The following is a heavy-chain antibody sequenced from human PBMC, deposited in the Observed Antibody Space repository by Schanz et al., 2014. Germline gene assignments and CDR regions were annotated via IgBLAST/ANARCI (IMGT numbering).Heavy chain of an antibody. CDR2: MHNSGST. CDR3: ARDTTWRLDL. V-gene: IGHV4-4*08. CDR1: GGSISSYY. J-gene: IGHJ2*01. D-gene: IGHD1-1*01. Sequence: QVQLQESGPGLVKPSETLSLTCTVSGGSISSYYWSWIRLPPGKGLEWIGYMHNSGSTSYNPSLKSRGPISRDTSKIHSSLTLTPLTAADTAVYYCARDTTWRLDLWGRGTLVTVSS.